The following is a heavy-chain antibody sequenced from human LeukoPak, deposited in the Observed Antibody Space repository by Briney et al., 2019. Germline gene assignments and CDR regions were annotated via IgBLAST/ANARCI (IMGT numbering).Heavy chain of an antibody. CDR2: INHSGST. V-gene: IGHV4-34*01. CDR3: ARDGAMAHYTAFDI. Sequence: SETLSLTCAVYGGSFSGYYWSWIRQPPGKGLEWIGEINHSGSTNYNSSLKSRVTISVDTSKNQFSLKLSSVTAADTAVYYCARDGAMAHYTAFDIWGQGTMVTVSS. CDR1: GGSFSGYY. D-gene: IGHD3-3*01. J-gene: IGHJ3*02.